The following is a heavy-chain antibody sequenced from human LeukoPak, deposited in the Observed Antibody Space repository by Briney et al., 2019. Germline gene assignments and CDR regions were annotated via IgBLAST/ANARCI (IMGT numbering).Heavy chain of an antibody. CDR2: SDYSGSA. Sequence: SETLSLTCTVSGGSISTYYWSWIRQPPKKGLEWIGYSDYSGSANYNPSLKSRVTISVDTSKNQFSLNLNSVTAADTAVYYCAQNWGSYAFDIWGRGTMVTVSS. J-gene: IGHJ3*02. CDR1: GGSISTYY. D-gene: IGHD7-27*01. CDR3: AQNWGSYAFDI. V-gene: IGHV4-59*01.